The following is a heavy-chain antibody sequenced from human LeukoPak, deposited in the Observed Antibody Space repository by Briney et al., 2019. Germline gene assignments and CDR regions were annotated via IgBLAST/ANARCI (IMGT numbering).Heavy chain of an antibody. D-gene: IGHD5-12*01. CDR3: AGTYSGYSNWFDP. CDR2: IYYSGST. CDR1: GGSISSSSYY. J-gene: IGHJ5*02. V-gene: IGHV4-39*01. Sequence: PSETLSLTCTVSGGSISSSSYYWGWIRQPPGKGLEWIGSIYYSGSTHYNPSLKSRVTISVDTSKNQFSLKLSSVTAADTAVYYCAGTYSGYSNWFDPWGQGTLVTVSS.